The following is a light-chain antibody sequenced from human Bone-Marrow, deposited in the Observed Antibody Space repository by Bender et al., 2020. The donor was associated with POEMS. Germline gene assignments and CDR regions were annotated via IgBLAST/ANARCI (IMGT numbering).Light chain of an antibody. CDR2: DDR. CDR1: SIGHNS. V-gene: IGLV3-21*02. J-gene: IGLJ3*02. CDR3: QVWDSSSDLWV. Sequence: SSVLTQPSSVSVAPGQTAKITCDGDSIGHNSVHWYQQKSGQAPTLVISDDRDRPSGIPERFSGSNSGNTATLTISRVEAGDEADYYCQVWDSSSDLWVFGGGTKLTVL.